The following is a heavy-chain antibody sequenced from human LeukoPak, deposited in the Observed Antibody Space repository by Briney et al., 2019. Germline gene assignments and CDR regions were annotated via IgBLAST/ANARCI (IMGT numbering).Heavy chain of an antibody. CDR1: GFTFSSYT. V-gene: IGHV3-21*01. J-gene: IGHJ6*03. CDR3: ARVSHYYYYMEV. CDR2: ISSSSSYI. Sequence: PGGSLRLSCAASGFTFSSYTMNWVRQAPGKGLEWVSSISSSSSYIYYADSVKGRFTISRDNAKNSLYLQMNSLRAEDTAVYYCARVSHYYYYMEVWGKGTTVTVSS.